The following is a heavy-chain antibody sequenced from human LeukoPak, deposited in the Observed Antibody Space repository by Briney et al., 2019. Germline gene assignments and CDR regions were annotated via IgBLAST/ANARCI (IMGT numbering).Heavy chain of an antibody. Sequence: GESLKISCKASVYSFTSYWIAWVRQMPGKGLEWMGIIYPGDSDTSYSPSFQGQVTISADKSIDTAHLQWSSLKVSDTAVYYCARRTYASGWYAGYWGQGTLVTVSS. J-gene: IGHJ4*02. V-gene: IGHV5-51*01. CDR1: VYSFTSYW. D-gene: IGHD6-19*01. CDR2: IYPGDSDT. CDR3: ARRTYASGWYAGY.